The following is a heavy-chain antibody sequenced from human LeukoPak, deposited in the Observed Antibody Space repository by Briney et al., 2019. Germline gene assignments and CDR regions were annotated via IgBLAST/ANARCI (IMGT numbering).Heavy chain of an antibody. CDR3: ARDLPGDY. V-gene: IGHV3-64*01. CDR1: GFTFSDYP. J-gene: IGHJ4*02. Sequence: GGSLRLSCAASGFTFSDYPMHWVRQAPGKGLEYVSGITSNGGRTYYANSVTGRFTISRDNSNITLYLQMGGLRVEDMAVYFCARDLPGDYWGQGTLVTVSS. CDR2: ITSNGGRT.